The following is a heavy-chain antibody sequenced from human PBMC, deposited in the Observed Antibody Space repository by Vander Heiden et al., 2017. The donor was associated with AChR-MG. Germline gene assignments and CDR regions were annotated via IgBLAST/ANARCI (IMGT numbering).Heavy chain of an antibody. V-gene: IGHV1-2*02. J-gene: IGHJ5*02. CDR2: INPNSGGT. CDR1: GYTFTGYY. Sequence: QVQLVPSGAEVKKPGASVKVSCKASGYTFTGYYVHWVRQAPGQGLEWMGWINPNSGGTKYAQKFQGRVTMTRETSSSTAYMELSRLRSDDTAVYYCASTLKRGYSGYVPAGFDPWGQGTLVTVSS. D-gene: IGHD5-12*01. CDR3: ASTLKRGYSGYVPAGFDP.